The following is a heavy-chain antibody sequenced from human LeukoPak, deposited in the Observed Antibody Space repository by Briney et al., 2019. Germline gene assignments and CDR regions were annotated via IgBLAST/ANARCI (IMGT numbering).Heavy chain of an antibody. CDR3: ARGDTMVRGPNWFDP. D-gene: IGHD3-10*01. V-gene: IGHV4-30-4*01. Sequence: SQTLSLTCTVSGGSISSGDYYWSWIRQPPGKGLEWIGYIYYSGSTYYNPSLKSRVTISVDTSKNQFSLKLSSVTAADTAVYYCARGDTMVRGPNWFDPWGQGTLVTVSS. CDR1: GGSISSGDYY. CDR2: IYYSGST. J-gene: IGHJ5*02.